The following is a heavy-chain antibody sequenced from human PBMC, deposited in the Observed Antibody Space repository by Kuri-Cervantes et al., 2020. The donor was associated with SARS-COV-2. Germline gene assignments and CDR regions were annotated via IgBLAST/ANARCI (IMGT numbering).Heavy chain of an antibody. J-gene: IGHJ3*02. Sequence: ASVKVSCKVSGYTLTELSMHWVRQAPGKGLEWMGGFDPEDGETIYAQKFQGRVTMTEDTSTDTAYMELSSLRSEDTAVYYCARSWGRSSSWYDAFDIWGQGTMVTLSS. CDR3: ARSWGRSSSWYDAFDI. CDR1: GYTLTELS. V-gene: IGHV1-24*01. CDR2: FDPEDGET. D-gene: IGHD6-13*01.